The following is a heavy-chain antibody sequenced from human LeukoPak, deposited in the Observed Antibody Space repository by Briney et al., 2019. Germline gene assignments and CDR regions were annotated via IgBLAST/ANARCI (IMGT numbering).Heavy chain of an antibody. D-gene: IGHD5-24*01. Sequence: SVKVSCKASGGTFSSYAISWVRQAPGQGLEWMGGIIPIFGTANYAQKFQGRVTITADESTSTAYMELSSLKSEDTAVYYCASSRDGYNWAYWGQGTLVTVSS. CDR1: GGTFSSYA. CDR3: ASSRDGYNWAY. J-gene: IGHJ4*02. V-gene: IGHV1-69*01. CDR2: IIPIFGTA.